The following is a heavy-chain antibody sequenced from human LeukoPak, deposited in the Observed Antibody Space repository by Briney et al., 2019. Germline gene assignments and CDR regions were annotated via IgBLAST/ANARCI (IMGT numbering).Heavy chain of an antibody. V-gene: IGHV1-69*02. Sequence: ASVKVSCKASGGTFSSYTISWVRQAPGQGLEWMGRIIPILGIANYAQKFQGRVTITADKSTSTAYMELSSLRSEDTAVYYCARALPGRITMIVVGGGAFDIWSQGTMVTVSS. D-gene: IGHD3-22*01. CDR3: ARALPGRITMIVVGGGAFDI. CDR1: GGTFSSYT. CDR2: IIPILGIA. J-gene: IGHJ3*02.